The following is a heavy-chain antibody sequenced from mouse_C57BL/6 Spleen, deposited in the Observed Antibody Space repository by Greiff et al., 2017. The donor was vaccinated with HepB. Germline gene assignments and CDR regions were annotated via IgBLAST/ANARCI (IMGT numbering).Heavy chain of an antibody. CDR3: ARRAYDGYSFDY. CDR1: GYAFSSSW. CDR2: IYPGDGDT. J-gene: IGHJ2*01. Sequence: VKLVESGPELVKPGASVKISCKASGYAFSSSWMNWVKQRPGKGLEWIGRIYPGDGDTNYNGKFKGKATLTADISSSTAYMQLSSLTSEDSAVYFCARRAYDGYSFDYWGQGTTLTVSS. D-gene: IGHD2-3*01. V-gene: IGHV1-82*01.